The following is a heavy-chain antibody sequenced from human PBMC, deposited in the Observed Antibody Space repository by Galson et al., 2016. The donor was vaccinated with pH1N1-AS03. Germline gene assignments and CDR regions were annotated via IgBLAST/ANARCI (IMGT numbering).Heavy chain of an antibody. CDR1: GGSFSRSA. CDR3: AQGSYTYGPRVFDN. Sequence: QSGAEVKKPGSSVKVSCKIFGGSFSRSAISWVRQAPGQGLEWLGGVTPIFGTTNYAQKFQDRVTITADTSTSASYMELSSLRSDDTAVYYCAQGSYTYGPRVFDNWGQGTLVTVSS. D-gene: IGHD5-18*01. CDR2: VTPIFGTT. J-gene: IGHJ4*02. V-gene: IGHV1-69*06.